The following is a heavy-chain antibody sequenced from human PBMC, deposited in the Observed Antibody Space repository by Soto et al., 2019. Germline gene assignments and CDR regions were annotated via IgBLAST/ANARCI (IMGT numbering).Heavy chain of an antibody. CDR2: INPKFGDT. CDR1: GYTFTAYH. D-gene: IGHD3-10*02. Sequence: QVRLVQSGAEVKEPGDSVRVSCEASGYTFTAYHIHWVRQAPGQGLEWMGWINPKFGDTGYAQDFQGRVSMTSDMSSSTVYMELSRLTSDDKAIYYCARNMDYYYGRGSGNGHGVWGQGTTVTVFS. V-gene: IGHV1-2*02. J-gene: IGHJ6*02. CDR3: ARNMDYYYGRGSGNGHGV.